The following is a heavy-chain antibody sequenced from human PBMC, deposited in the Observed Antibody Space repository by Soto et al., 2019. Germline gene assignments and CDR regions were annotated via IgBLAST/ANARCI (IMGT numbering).Heavy chain of an antibody. CDR3: ARGRYCSSTSCYAGRVY. CDR2: ISYDGSNK. J-gene: IGHJ4*02. CDR1: GFTFSSYA. D-gene: IGHD2-2*01. Sequence: VQLVESGGGVVQPGRSLRLSCAASGFTFSSYAMHWVRQAPGKGLEWVAVISYDGSNKYYADSVKGRFTISRDNSKNTLYLQMNSLRAEDTAVYYCARGRYCSSTSCYAGRVYWGQGTLVTVSS. V-gene: IGHV3-30-3*01.